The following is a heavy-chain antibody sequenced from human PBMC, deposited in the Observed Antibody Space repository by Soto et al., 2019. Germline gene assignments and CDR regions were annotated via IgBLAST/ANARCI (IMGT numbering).Heavy chain of an antibody. CDR2: MSNSGSRT. D-gene: IGHD3-9*01. Sequence: VQLLESGGGLVQPGGSLRLSCAASGFTFSNYAMSWVRQAPGKGLEWVSGMSNSGSRTYYADSVKGRFIISRDNSKNTLYLQMNSLRPEDTAVYYGAKAYFDILTGYFGDYWGQGTLVSVSS. CDR3: AKAYFDILTGYFGDY. CDR1: GFTFSNYA. J-gene: IGHJ4*02. V-gene: IGHV3-23*01.